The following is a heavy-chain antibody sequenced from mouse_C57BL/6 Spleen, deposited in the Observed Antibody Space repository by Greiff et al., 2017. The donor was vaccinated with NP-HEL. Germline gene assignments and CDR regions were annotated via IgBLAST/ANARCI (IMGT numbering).Heavy chain of an antibody. CDR3: AREGTRGYFEV. J-gene: IGHJ1*03. CDR2: INYDGSST. V-gene: IGHV5-16*01. D-gene: IGHD3-1*01. CDR1: GFTFSDYY. Sequence: EVNLVESEGGLVQPGSSMKLSCTASGFTFSDYYMAWVRQVPEKGLEWVANINYDGSSTYYLDSLKSRFIISRDNAKNILYLQMSRLKAEDTATYYCAREGTRGYFEVWGTGTTVTVAS.